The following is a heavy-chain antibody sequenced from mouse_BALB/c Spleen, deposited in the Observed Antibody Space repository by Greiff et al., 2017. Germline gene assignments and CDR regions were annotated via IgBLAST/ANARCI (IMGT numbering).Heavy chain of an antibody. CDR1: GYSITSDYA. Sequence: VQLKQSGPGLVKPSQSLSLTCTVTGYSITSDYAWNWIRQFPGNKLEWMGYISYSGSTSYNPSLKSRISITRDTSKNQFFLQLNSVTTEDTATYYCARYTTVVGGDYWGQGTSVTVSS. V-gene: IGHV3-2*02. CDR2: ISYSGST. J-gene: IGHJ4*01. D-gene: IGHD1-1*01. CDR3: ARYTTVVGGDY.